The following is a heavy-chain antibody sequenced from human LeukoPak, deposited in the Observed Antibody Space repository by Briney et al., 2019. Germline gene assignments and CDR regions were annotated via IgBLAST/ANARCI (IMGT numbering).Heavy chain of an antibody. D-gene: IGHD3-3*01. CDR3: AREYTGRSGYRDY. Sequence: SETLSLTCTVSGGSVSSSSYYWGWIRQPPGKGLEWIGSIYYSGSTYYNPSLKSRVTISVDTSKNQFSLKLSSVTAADTAVYYCAREYTGRSGYRDYWGQGTLVTVSS. CDR1: GGSVSSSSYY. J-gene: IGHJ4*02. CDR2: IYYSGST. V-gene: IGHV4-39*07.